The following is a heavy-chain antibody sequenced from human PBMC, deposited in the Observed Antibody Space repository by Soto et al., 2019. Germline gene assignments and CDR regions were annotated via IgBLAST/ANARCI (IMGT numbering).Heavy chain of an antibody. CDR2: VNPILSMS. CDR1: GDTFNFYS. Sequence: QVQLVQSGAEVKRPGSSVKVSCKASGDTFNFYSINWVRQAPGVGLEWVGRVNPILSMSNYAQRFQGRVTMTADKSTSKAYMELRSLRSADTAIYYCASSYGSGYRAFDYWGQGALVTVSS. J-gene: IGHJ4*02. V-gene: IGHV1-69*02. CDR3: ASSYGSGYRAFDY. D-gene: IGHD3-10*01.